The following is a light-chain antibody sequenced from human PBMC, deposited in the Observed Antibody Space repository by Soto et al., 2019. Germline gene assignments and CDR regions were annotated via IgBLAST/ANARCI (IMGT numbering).Light chain of an antibody. CDR2: AAS. V-gene: IGKV1-33*01. Sequence: IQLTQSPSSLSASVGESVTITCRASQDIDNYLNWYQHRPGEAPKLLIYAASDLETGVPARFSGSGSVTDFSFTISSLQPEDSATYYYQQYDTRPTMTFGQGTRL. CDR1: QDIDNY. J-gene: IGKJ5*01. CDR3: QQYDTRPTMT.